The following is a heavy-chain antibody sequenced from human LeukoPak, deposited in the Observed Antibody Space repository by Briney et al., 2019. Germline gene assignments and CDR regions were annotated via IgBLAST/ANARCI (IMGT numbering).Heavy chain of an antibody. J-gene: IGHJ4*02. Sequence: ASLKVSCKASGYTFIGYYMHWVRQAPGQGLEWMGRINPNSGGTDYAQKFQGRVTMTRDTSISTAYPEFSSLRSDDTAVYYCARDWSMTTLDYWGQGTLVTVSS. V-gene: IGHV1-2*06. CDR3: ARDWSMTTLDY. CDR2: INPNSGGT. D-gene: IGHD4-17*01. CDR1: GYTFIGYY.